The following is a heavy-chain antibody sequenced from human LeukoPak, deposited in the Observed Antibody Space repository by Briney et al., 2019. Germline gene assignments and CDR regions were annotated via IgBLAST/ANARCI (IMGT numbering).Heavy chain of an antibody. Sequence: QTGGSLRLSCVASGFSFSTYWMNWIRQAPGKGLERVANINPDGRTTNYVDSVKGRFTISRDNAKSSLYLQMNSLRAEDTAVYYCATDRGYLTFDYWGQGTLVTVSS. V-gene: IGHV3-7*01. CDR2: INPDGRTT. D-gene: IGHD1-1*01. CDR1: GFSFSTYW. CDR3: ATDRGYLTFDY. J-gene: IGHJ4*02.